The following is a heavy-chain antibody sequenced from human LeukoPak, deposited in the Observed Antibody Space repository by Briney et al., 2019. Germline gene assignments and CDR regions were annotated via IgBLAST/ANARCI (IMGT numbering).Heavy chain of an antibody. CDR2: IWYDGSNK. J-gene: IGHJ6*02. D-gene: IGHD2-15*01. V-gene: IGHV3-33*01. CDR3: ARDLLVAATRYYYGMDF. Sequence: PGRSLRLSCAASGFTFSSYGMHWVRQAPGKGLEWVAVIWYDGSNKYYADSVKGRFTISRDNSKNTLYLQMNSLRAEDTAVYYCARDLLVAATRYYYGMDFWGQGTTVTVSS. CDR1: GFTFSSYG.